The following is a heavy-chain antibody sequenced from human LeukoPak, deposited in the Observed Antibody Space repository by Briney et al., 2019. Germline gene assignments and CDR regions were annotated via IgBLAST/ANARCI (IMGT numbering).Heavy chain of an antibody. J-gene: IGHJ4*02. CDR1: GFTVSSNY. CDR3: ARAHDRGYYYGFDY. CDR2: IYSGGNA. D-gene: IGHD3-22*01. V-gene: IGHV3-66*01. Sequence: GGSLRLSCAASGFTVSSNYMSWVRQAPGKGLEWVSVIYSGGNAYYADSVQGRFTMSRENPKNTLYLQMNSLRAEDTAVYYCARAHDRGYYYGFDYWGQGTLVTVSS.